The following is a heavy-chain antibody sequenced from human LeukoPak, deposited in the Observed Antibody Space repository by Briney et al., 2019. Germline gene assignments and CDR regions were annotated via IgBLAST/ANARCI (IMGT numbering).Heavy chain of an antibody. D-gene: IGHD4-17*01. CDR3: AAGSFYDYGDSRGFDI. V-gene: IGHV1-58*02. Sequence: GTSVKVSCKASGFTFTSSAMQWVRQARGQRLEWTGWIVVGSGNTSYAQKFQERVTITRDMSTSTAYMELSSLRSEDTAVYYCAAGSFYDYGDSRGFDIWGQGTMVTVSS. CDR1: GFTFTSSA. CDR2: IVVGSGNT. J-gene: IGHJ3*02.